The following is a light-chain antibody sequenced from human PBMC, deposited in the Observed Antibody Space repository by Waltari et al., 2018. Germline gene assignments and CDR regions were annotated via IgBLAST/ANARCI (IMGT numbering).Light chain of an antibody. CDR2: DAF. CDR3: QQRSNWPPT. CDR1: QSIASS. J-gene: IGKJ4*01. Sequence: LSCRASQSIASSLAWYQQRPGQAPRLLIYDAFTRDTGIPARFSGSGSGTDFTLTISSLEPEDFAVYYCQQRSNWPPTFGGGSKVEI. V-gene: IGKV3-11*01.